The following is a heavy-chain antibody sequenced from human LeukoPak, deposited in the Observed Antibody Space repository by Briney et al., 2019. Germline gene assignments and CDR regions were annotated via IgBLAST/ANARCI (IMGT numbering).Heavy chain of an antibody. Sequence: PSETLPLTCRVSGGFLSSYYWSWIRQPPGKGLEWIGYIYYSGTTNYNPSLKSRVTISLDTSKDQFSLKLSSVTAADTAVYYCARRTGYYNGFDYWGQGTLVTVSS. CDR3: ARRTGYYNGFDY. V-gene: IGHV4-59*01. J-gene: IGHJ4*02. CDR1: GGFLSSYY. CDR2: IYYSGTT. D-gene: IGHD3-9*01.